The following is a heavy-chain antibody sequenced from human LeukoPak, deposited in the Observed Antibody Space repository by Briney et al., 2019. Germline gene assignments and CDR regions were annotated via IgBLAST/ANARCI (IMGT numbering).Heavy chain of an antibody. CDR2: IYYSGST. J-gene: IGHJ6*02. Sequence: SETLSLTCTVSGYSISSSYYWGWIRQPPGKGLEWIGSIYYSGSTYYNPSLKSRVTISVDTSKNQFSLKLSSVTAADTAVYYCARAMYYYGSGSYLDYGMDVWGQGTTVTVSS. D-gene: IGHD3-10*01. CDR3: ARAMYYYGSGSYLDYGMDV. V-gene: IGHV4-38-2*02. CDR1: GYSISSSYY.